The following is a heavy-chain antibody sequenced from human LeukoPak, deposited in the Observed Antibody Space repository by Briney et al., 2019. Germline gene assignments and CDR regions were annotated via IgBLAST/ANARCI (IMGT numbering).Heavy chain of an antibody. V-gene: IGHV3-23*01. CDR2: ISGSGDII. J-gene: IGHJ4*02. Sequence: GGSLRLSCAASGFTFSSYAMSWVRQAPGKGLEWVSIISGSGDIIYYADSVKGRFTISRDNSKNTLYLQMNSLRAEDTAVYYCANRPSSGSYPYYFDYWGQGTLVTVSS. CDR1: GFTFSSYA. D-gene: IGHD1-26*01. CDR3: ANRPSSGSYPYYFDY.